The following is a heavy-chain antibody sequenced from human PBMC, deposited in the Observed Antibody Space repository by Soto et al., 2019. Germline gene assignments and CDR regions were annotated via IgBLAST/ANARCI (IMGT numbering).Heavy chain of an antibody. J-gene: IGHJ6*02. Sequence: EVQLVESGGGLVQPGGSLRLSCAASGFTFSSYSMNWVRQAPGKGLEWVSYISSSSSTIYYADSVKGRFTISRDNAKNSLYLQMNSLRAEDTAVYYCASPPDTSWYYYGMDVWGQGTTVTVSS. CDR2: ISSSSSTI. CDR1: GFTFSSYS. D-gene: IGHD5-18*01. V-gene: IGHV3-48*01. CDR3: ASPPDTSWYYYGMDV.